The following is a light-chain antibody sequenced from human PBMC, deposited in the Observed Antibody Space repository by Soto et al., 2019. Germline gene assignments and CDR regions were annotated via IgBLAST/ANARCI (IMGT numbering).Light chain of an antibody. J-gene: IGKJ1*01. V-gene: IGKV4-1*01. CDR2: WAS. CDR3: QQYYTTPGT. CDR1: QSVLSSSINKNY. Sequence: DIVMTQSPDSLPVSLGERATITCKSSQSVLSSSINKNYLAWYQHKPGQPPTLLIFWASTRESGVPDRFRGSGSGTDLTLTISSMQAEDVAVYFCQQYYTTPGTFGQGTKVEIK.